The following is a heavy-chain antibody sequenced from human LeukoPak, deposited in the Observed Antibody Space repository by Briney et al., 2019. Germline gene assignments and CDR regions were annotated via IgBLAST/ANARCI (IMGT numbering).Heavy chain of an antibody. J-gene: IGHJ6*03. CDR2: IYTSGST. V-gene: IGHV4-4*07. CDR3: ARDRRDIVVVPAANGGYYYYYMDV. Sequence: SETLSLTCTVSGGSISSYYWSWIRQPAGKGLEWIGRIYTSGSTNYNPSLKSRVTMSEDTSKNQFSLKLSSVTAADTAVYYCARDRRDIVVVPAANGGYYYYYMDVWGKGTTVTVSS. D-gene: IGHD2-2*01. CDR1: GGSISSYY.